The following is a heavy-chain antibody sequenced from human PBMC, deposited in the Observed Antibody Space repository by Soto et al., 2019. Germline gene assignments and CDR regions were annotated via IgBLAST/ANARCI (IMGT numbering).Heavy chain of an antibody. CDR3: XXXXXXXXXXXXDV. CDR1: GFTFSSYA. CDR2: IGESGTPT. Sequence: EVQLLESGGGLVQPGGSLRLSCAASGFTFSSYAMKWVRQAPGKGLEWVSLIGESGTPTYYADSVKGRFTISRDNSGXXXXXXXXXXXXXXXXXXXXXXXXXXXXXXXXDVWGQGTTVTVSS. V-gene: IGHV3-23*01. J-gene: IGHJ6*02.